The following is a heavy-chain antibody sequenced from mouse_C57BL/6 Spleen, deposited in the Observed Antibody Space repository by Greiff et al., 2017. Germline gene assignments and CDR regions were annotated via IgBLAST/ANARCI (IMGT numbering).Heavy chain of an antibody. CDR2: IYPGSGST. CDR3: AKFYYYGSSYDY. V-gene: IGHV1-55*01. CDR1: GYTFTSYW. Sequence: QVQLQQSGAALVKPGASVKMSCKASGYTFTSYWITWVKQRPGPGLEWIGDIYPGSGSTNYTEKFKSKATLTVDTSSSTAYMQLSSLTSEDSAVYYCAKFYYYGSSYDYWGQGTTLTVSS. D-gene: IGHD1-1*01. J-gene: IGHJ2*01.